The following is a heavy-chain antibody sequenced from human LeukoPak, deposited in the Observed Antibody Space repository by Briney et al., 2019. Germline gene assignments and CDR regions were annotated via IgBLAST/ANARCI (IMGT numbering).Heavy chain of an antibody. Sequence: GRSLRLSCAASGFIFNNYGMHWVRQAPGKGLEWVAVVWYDGTNKYYADFVKGRFTISRDNAKNSLYLQMNSLRAEDTAVYYCARDDGVAGTEGYWGQGTLVTVSS. V-gene: IGHV3-33*01. CDR1: GFIFNNYG. CDR2: VWYDGTNK. CDR3: ARDDGVAGTEGY. D-gene: IGHD6-19*01. J-gene: IGHJ4*02.